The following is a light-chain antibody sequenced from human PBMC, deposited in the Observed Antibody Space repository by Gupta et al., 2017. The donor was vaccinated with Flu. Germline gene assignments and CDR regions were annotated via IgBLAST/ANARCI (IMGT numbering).Light chain of an antibody. J-gene: IGKJ5*01. CDR1: RSVSSN. CDR3: QQYNNWPPIT. CDR2: GAS. V-gene: IGKV3-15*01. Sequence: EVLMTQSPATLSVSPGERATLSCRASRSVSSNLAWYQQKPGQAPRLLIYGASTRATGIPARFSGSGSGTEXTLTISXLQSEDFAVYYCQQYNNWPPITFGXGTRLEIK.